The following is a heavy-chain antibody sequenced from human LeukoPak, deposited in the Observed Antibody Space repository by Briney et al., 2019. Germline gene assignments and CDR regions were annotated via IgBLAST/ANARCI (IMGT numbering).Heavy chain of an antibody. CDR2: IYYSGSTSGST. J-gene: IGHJ5*02. Sequence: PSETLSLTCTVSGGSISSDYLSWIRQPPGKGLEWIGYIYYSGSTSGSTIYNPSLKSRVTISVDTSKNQFSLKLISVTAADTAVYYCAGNKNLFGDTNWFDPWGQGTLVTVSS. CDR1: GGSISSDY. D-gene: IGHD3-10*02. V-gene: IGHV4-59*01. CDR3: AGNKNLFGDTNWFDP.